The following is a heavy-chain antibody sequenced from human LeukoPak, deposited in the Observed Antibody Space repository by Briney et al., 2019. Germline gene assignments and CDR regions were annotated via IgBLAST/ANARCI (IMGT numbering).Heavy chain of an antibody. D-gene: IGHD5-24*01. CDR1: GFTFSSYA. Sequence: GGSLRLSCVASGFTFSSYAMGWVRQAPGKRPEWVSSLTDSGGTTYYVDSVKGRFTVSRDNSKNTLYLHMNSLRAEDTAMYYCAKKRDAFDIWGQGTVVAVSS. V-gene: IGHV3-23*01. CDR3: AKKRDAFDI. CDR2: LTDSGGTT. J-gene: IGHJ3*02.